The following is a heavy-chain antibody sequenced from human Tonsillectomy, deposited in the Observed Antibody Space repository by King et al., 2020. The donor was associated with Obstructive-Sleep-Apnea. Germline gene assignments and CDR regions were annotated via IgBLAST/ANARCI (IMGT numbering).Heavy chain of an antibody. CDR2: ISYDGSNK. CDR3: AREEEGYSGYVGPGY. Sequence: VQLVESGGGVVQPGRSLRLSCAASGFTFSSYAMHWVRQAPGKGLEWVAVISYDGSNKYYADSVKGRFTISRDNSKNTLYLQMNSLRAEDTAVYYCAREEEGYSGYVGPGYWGQGTLVTVSS. D-gene: IGHD5-12*01. CDR1: GFTFSSYA. J-gene: IGHJ4*02. V-gene: IGHV3-30-3*01.